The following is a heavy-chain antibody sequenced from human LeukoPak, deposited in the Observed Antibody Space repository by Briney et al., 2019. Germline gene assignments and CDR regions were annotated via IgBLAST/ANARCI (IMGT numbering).Heavy chain of an antibody. CDR1: GFTFSSYE. D-gene: IGHD3-10*01. Sequence: GGSLRLSCAASGFTFSSYEMNWVRQAPGKGLEWVSYISSSGSTIYYADSVKGRFTISRDNAKNSLYLQMNSLRAEDTAVYYCASSTSLLWFGESGYFDYWGQGTLVTVFS. V-gene: IGHV3-48*03. CDR2: ISSSGSTI. CDR3: ASSTSLLWFGESGYFDY. J-gene: IGHJ4*02.